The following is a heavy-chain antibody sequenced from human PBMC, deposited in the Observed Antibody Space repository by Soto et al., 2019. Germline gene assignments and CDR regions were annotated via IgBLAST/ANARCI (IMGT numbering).Heavy chain of an antibody. CDR1: GFTFSIYT. D-gene: IGHD2-2*01. V-gene: IGHV3-30-3*01. CDR2: ISFDGSNK. Sequence: GGSLRLSCAASGFTFSIYTMHWVRQAPGKGLGWVAVISFDGSNKYYADSVKGRFTISRDNSKNTLFLQMNSLRAEDTAVYYCARSLQRGRGIVPAALYYGMDVWGQGTTVTVSS. J-gene: IGHJ6*02. CDR3: ARSLQRGRGIVPAALYYGMDV.